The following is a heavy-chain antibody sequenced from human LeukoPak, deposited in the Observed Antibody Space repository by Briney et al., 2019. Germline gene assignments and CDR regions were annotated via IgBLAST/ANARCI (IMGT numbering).Heavy chain of an antibody. CDR2: IRGSGDTA. CDR1: GFTFSSHS. Sequence: GGSLRLSCAASGFTFSSHSMAWVRQAPGKGLEWVSAIRGSGDTALYADSVKGRFTISGDNFKNIGYLEMNSLRAEDTATYYCAKVTWESRPPDCNSWGPGTLVTVSS. V-gene: IGHV3-23*01. CDR3: AKVTWESRPPDCNS. D-gene: IGHD6-6*01. J-gene: IGHJ4*02.